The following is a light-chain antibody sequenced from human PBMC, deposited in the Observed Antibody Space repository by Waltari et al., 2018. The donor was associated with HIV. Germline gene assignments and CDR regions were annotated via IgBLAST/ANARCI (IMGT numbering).Light chain of an antibody. CDR3: CSYEGFNSPIM. CDR2: DVT. J-gene: IGLJ3*02. V-gene: IGLV2-23*02. CDR1: TNNIGSYNY. Sequence: QSALTQPASVSGSPGQSITISCTGTTNNIGSYNYVSWFHQFPGKAPKLLLYDVTKRPSGVSNRFSGSKSGNTASLTISGLLTDDEADYYCCSYEGFNSPIMFGGGTRLTVL.